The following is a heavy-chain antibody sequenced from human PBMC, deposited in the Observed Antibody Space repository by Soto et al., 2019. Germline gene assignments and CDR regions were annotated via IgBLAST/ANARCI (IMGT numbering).Heavy chain of an antibody. CDR1: GFTFSSYA. J-gene: IGHJ4*02. D-gene: IGHD2-2*01. Sequence: GGSLRLSCAASGFTFSSYAMSWVRQAPGKGLEWVSAISGSGGSTYYADSVKGRFTISRDNSKNTLYLQMNSLRAEDTAVYYCATEVDCSSTSCYDYWGQGTLVTVSS. V-gene: IGHV3-23*01. CDR2: ISGSGGST. CDR3: ATEVDCSSTSCYDY.